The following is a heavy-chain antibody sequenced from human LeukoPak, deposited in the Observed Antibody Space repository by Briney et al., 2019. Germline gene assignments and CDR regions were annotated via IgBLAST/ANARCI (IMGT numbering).Heavy chain of an antibody. Sequence: PGGSLRLSCAASGFAFSSQAMGWVRQAPGKGLEWVSVISDSGSLTYYADSVKGRFTISRDNSKKTLFLQLNSLRAEDTAVYYCAKDARRTNGWYNFDYWGQGALVTVSS. CDR3: AKDARRTNGWYNFDY. D-gene: IGHD6-19*01. CDR1: GFAFSSQA. V-gene: IGHV3-23*01. J-gene: IGHJ4*02. CDR2: ISDSGSLT.